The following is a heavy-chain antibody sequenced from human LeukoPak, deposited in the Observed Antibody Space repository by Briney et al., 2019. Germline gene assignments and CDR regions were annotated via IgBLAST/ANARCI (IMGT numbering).Heavy chain of an antibody. CDR2: IYPGDSDT. CDR1: GYSFASYW. Sequence: GESLKISCQGSGYSFASYWIAWVRQMPGKGLEWMGIIYPGDSDTKYSPSFQGQVTISADKSISTAYLQWSSLKASDTAMYYCARGDISGYFDYWGQGTLVTVSS. V-gene: IGHV5-51*01. J-gene: IGHJ4*02. D-gene: IGHD3-22*01. CDR3: ARGDISGYFDY.